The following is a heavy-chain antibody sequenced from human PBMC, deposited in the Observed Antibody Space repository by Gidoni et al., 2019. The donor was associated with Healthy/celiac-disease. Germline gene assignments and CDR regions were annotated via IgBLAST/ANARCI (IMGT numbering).Heavy chain of an antibody. CDR3: ARDPDSGGSSSGAFDY. J-gene: IGHJ4*02. Sequence: QVQLVESGGGVVQPGRSLRLSCAASRFPFRSYAMHWVRQAPGKGLEWVAVIAYDGSNKYYADSVKGRFTISRDNSKNTLYLQMNSLRAEDTAVYYCARDPDSGGSSSGAFDYWGQGTLVTVSS. CDR1: RFPFRSYA. D-gene: IGHD6-6*01. V-gene: IGHV3-30-3*01. CDR2: IAYDGSNK.